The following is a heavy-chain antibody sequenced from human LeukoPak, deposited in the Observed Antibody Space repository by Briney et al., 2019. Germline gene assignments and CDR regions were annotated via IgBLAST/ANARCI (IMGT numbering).Heavy chain of an antibody. D-gene: IGHD2-2*01. V-gene: IGHV3-48*03. CDR3: AREYCSSTSCSLVDF. CDR2: ISSSAIYT. J-gene: IGHJ4*02. Sequence: QPGGSLRLSCAASGFTSGSYEMIWVRRAPGKGLKWFSHISSSAIYTYYADSVKGRFTISRDNAKNLLYLQMNSLRAEDTAVYYCAREYCSSTSCSLVDFWGQGTLVTVSS. CDR1: GFTSGSYE.